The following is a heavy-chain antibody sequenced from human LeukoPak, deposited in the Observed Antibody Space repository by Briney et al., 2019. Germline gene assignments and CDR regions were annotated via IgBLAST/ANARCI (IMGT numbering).Heavy chain of an antibody. CDR2: ISDSGTI. Sequence: PGGSLRLSCAASGFTFRDYEMDWVRQAPGTALEWISYISDSGTILYADSVKGRFTISRDNAKNSLYLQMNSLRSDDTAVYYCAREVCSGGRCYDAFDVWGQGTMVTVSS. D-gene: IGHD2-15*01. V-gene: IGHV3-48*03. J-gene: IGHJ3*01. CDR3: AREVCSGGRCYDAFDV. CDR1: GFTFRDYE.